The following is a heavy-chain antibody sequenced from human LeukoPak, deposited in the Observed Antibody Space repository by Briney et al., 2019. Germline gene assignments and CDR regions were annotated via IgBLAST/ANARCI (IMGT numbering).Heavy chain of an antibody. CDR3: ALLPSHPGDSSGP. Sequence: SQTLSLTCAISGDSVSSNSAAWNWIRQSPSRGLEWLGRTYYRSKWYNDYAVSVKSRITINPDTSKNQFSLQLKSVTPEDTAVYYCALLPSHPGDSSGPWGQGILVTVSS. V-gene: IGHV6-1*01. CDR1: GDSVSSNSAA. CDR2: TYYRSKWYN. D-gene: IGHD3-22*01. J-gene: IGHJ5*02.